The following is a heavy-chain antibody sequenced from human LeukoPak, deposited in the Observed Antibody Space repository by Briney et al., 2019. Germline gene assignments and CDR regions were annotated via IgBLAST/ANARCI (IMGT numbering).Heavy chain of an antibody. CDR2: INVSGGST. J-gene: IGHJ3*02. D-gene: IGHD6-6*01. Sequence: PGGSLRLSCAASGFTFSNYAMSWVRQAPGKGLEWVSGINVSGGSTFYADSVRGRFTISRDNSKNTLYLQMNSLRAEDTAVYYCAKDFLWYPSSSSSFWRSLDAFDIWGQGTMVTVSS. CDR3: AKDFLWYPSSSSSFWRSLDAFDI. V-gene: IGHV3-23*01. CDR1: GFTFSNYA.